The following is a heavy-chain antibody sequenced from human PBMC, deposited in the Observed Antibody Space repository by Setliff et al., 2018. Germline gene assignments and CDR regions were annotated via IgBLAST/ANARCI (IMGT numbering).Heavy chain of an antibody. Sequence: ASVKVSCKAFGYTFTKYGIDWVRQAPGQGLEWMGWISACNGNTHYAQKLQGRVTMTTDTSTSTAYMELSSLRSEDTAVYYCARDLIDPDYGDYLSFYYYGMDVWGQGTTVTVSS. CDR2: ISACNGNT. D-gene: IGHD4-17*01. CDR1: GYTFTKYG. CDR3: ARDLIDPDYGDYLSFYYYGMDV. V-gene: IGHV1-18*01. J-gene: IGHJ6*02.